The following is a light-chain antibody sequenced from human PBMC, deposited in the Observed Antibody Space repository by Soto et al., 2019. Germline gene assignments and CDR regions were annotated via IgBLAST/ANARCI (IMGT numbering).Light chain of an antibody. V-gene: IGKV1-39*01. CDR2: AAS. Sequence: DIQMTQSPSSLSTSVGDRVTLTCRASQSISSYLNWYQQKPGKAPKLLIYAASSLQSGVPSRFSGRGSGTDFTLTINNLQPEDVATYYCQHSYNTPLTFGGGTKVEIK. CDR3: QHSYNTPLT. J-gene: IGKJ4*01. CDR1: QSISSY.